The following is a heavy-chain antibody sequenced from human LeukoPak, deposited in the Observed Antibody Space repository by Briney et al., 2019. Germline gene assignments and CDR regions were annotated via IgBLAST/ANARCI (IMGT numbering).Heavy chain of an antibody. CDR3: ARVPGYSSGWYEGFDY. CDR1: GYTFTSYG. Sequence: ASVKVSCKASGYTFTSYGISWVRQAPGQGLEWMGWISACNGNTNYAQKLQGRVTMTTDTSTSTAYMELRSLRSDDTAVYYCARVPGYSSGWYEGFDYWGQGTLVTVSS. D-gene: IGHD6-19*01. CDR2: ISACNGNT. J-gene: IGHJ4*02. V-gene: IGHV1-18*01.